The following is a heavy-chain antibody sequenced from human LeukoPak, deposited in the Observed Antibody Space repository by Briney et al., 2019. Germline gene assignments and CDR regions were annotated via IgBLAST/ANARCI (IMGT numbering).Heavy chain of an antibody. CDR3: ARGLGYCTSTTCLLPFDY. J-gene: IGHJ4*02. CDR2: IYSGGST. V-gene: IGHV3-53*01. CDR1: GFTVSTYY. Sequence: GGSLRLSCTASGFTVSTYYMTWVRQAPGKGLECVSVIYSGGSTYYADSVKGRFTVSRDNSKNTLYLQMNSLRAEDTAMYYCARGLGYCTSTTCLLPFDYWGQGTLVTVSS. D-gene: IGHD2-2*01.